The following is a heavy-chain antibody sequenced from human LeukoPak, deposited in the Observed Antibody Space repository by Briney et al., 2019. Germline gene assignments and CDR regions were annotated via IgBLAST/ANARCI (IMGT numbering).Heavy chain of an antibody. CDR2: ISGSGGST. V-gene: IGHV3-23*01. CDR3: AKGGYCSSTSCYVGWFDP. Sequence: GGSLRLSCAASGFTFSSYAMSWVRQAPGKGLEWVSAISGSGGSTYYADSVKGRFTISRDNPKNTLFLQMNSLRAEDTAVYYCAKGGYCSSTSCYVGWFDPWAQGTLVTVSS. D-gene: IGHD2-2*01. J-gene: IGHJ5*02. CDR1: GFTFSSYA.